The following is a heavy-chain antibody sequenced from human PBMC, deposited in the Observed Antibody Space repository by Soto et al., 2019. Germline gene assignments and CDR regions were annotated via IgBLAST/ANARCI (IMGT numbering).Heavy chain of an antibody. V-gene: IGHV3-23*01. CDR3: VRVSLGASTIADYSYYGMDV. J-gene: IGHJ6*02. CDR2: ISGSADST. D-gene: IGHD1-26*01. Sequence: EIQLLESGGALVQPGGSLRLSCAASGFTFSSYAMTWVRQAPGKGLERVSGISGSADSTHYADSVKGRSIISRDNSKTTLSLQINNLRAEDTAVYYCVRVSLGASTIADYSYYGMDVWGQGTTVTVSS. CDR1: GFTFSSYA.